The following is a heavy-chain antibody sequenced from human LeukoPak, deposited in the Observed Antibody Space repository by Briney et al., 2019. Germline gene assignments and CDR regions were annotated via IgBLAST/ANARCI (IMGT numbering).Heavy chain of an antibody. J-gene: IGHJ6*03. D-gene: IGHD1-26*01. CDR2: IIPIFGTA. CDR3: ARDAVGATRYYYYYMDV. Sequence: ASVKVSCKASGGTFSSYAISWVRQAPGQGLEWMGGIIPIFGTANYAQKFQGRVTITADKSTSTAYMELSSLRSEDTAVYYCARDAVGATRYYYYYMDVWGKGTTVTVSS. V-gene: IGHV1-69*06. CDR1: GGTFSSYA.